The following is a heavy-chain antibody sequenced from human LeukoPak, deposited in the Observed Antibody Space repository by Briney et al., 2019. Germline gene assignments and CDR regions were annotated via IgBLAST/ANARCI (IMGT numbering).Heavy chain of an antibody. D-gene: IGHD6-19*01. Sequence: GGSLRLSCAASGFTVSSNYMNWVRQAPGKGLEWVSSISSSSSYIYYADSVKGRFTISRDNAKNSLYLQMNNLRAEDTAVYYCARDRWHSSGWYTGEFDYWGQGTLVTVSS. J-gene: IGHJ4*02. V-gene: IGHV3-21*01. CDR2: ISSSSSYI. CDR3: ARDRWHSSGWYTGEFDY. CDR1: GFTVSSNY.